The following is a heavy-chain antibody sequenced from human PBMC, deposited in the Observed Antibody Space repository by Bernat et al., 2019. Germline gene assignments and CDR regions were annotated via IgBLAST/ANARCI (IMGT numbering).Heavy chain of an antibody. CDR1: GFTFSSYW. J-gene: IGHJ4*02. Sequence: EVQLVESGGGLVQPGGSLRLSCAASGFTFSSYWMSWVRQAPGKGLEWVANIKQDGSEKYYVDSVKGRFTISRDNAKNSLYLQMNSLRAEDTAVYYCAGVGGGSYYSYWGQGTLVTVSS. D-gene: IGHD1-26*01. CDR3: AGVGGGSYYSY. V-gene: IGHV3-7*03. CDR2: IKQDGSEK.